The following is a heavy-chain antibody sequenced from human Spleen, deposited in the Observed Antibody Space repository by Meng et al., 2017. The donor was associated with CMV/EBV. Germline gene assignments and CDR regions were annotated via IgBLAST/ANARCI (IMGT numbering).Heavy chain of an antibody. V-gene: IGHV1-69*05. CDR1: GGTLSSEA. CDR2: IIPIFGTA. D-gene: IGHD3-22*01. Sequence: SGGTLSSEASTWVRQAPGQGLDWMGGIIPIFGTADYAQKFQGRVTITTDDSTSTAYMEPSSLRSEDTAVYYCATPNYYDSSGSGFDYWGQGTLVTVSS. CDR3: ATPNYYDSSGSGFDY. J-gene: IGHJ4*02.